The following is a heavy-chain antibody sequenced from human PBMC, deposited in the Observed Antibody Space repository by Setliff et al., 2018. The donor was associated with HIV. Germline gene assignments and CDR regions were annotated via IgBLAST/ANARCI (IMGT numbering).Heavy chain of an antibody. V-gene: IGHV4-4*07. D-gene: IGHD3-22*01. CDR1: GGSFNTYY. CDR3: ARDRLTYYFDY. CDR2: FYTSGST. Sequence: SETLSLTCTVSGGSFNTYYWSWIRQPAGKGLEWIGRFYTSGSTNYNPSLKSRVTMSVDTSKNQFSLKLSSVTAADTAVYYCARDRLTYYFDYWGQGILVTVSS. J-gene: IGHJ4*02.